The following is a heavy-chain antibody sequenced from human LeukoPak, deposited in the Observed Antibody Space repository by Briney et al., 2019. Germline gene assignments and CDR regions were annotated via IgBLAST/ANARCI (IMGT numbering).Heavy chain of an antibody. V-gene: IGHV4-59*08. J-gene: IGHJ4*02. Sequence: PSETLSLTCTVSGGSISSYYWSWIRQPPGKGLEWIGYIYYSGSTNYNPSLKSRVTISVDTSRNQFSLKPSSVTAADTAVYYCAWSYGNSFDYWGQGTLVTVSS. D-gene: IGHD4-11*01. CDR1: GGSISSYY. CDR2: IYYSGST. CDR3: AWSYGNSFDY.